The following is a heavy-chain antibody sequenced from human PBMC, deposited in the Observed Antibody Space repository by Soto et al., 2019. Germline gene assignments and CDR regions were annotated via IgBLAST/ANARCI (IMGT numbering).Heavy chain of an antibody. CDR3: ARRARPDLDYVDV. D-gene: IGHD6-6*01. CDR2: ISSNGVGT. V-gene: IGHV3-64*01. CDR1: GFTLSGYA. Sequence: EVQLAESGGGLAQAGGSLRLSCAASGFTLSGYAMDWVRQAPGKGLEYVSGISSNGVGTYYANSVQGRFTISRDNSKNTVYLQMGSLRPEDMAVYYCARRARPDLDYVDVWGKGSTVTVSS. J-gene: IGHJ6*03.